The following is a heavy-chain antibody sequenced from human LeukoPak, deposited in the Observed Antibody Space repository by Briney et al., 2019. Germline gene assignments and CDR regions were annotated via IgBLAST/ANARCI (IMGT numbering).Heavy chain of an antibody. J-gene: IGHJ4*02. D-gene: IGHD6-19*01. V-gene: IGHV1-18*04. CDR3: ARVVSVGEQWLVSGFDY. CDR1: GYTFTGYY. CDR2: ISAYNGNT. Sequence: GASVKVSCKASGYTFTGYYMHWVRQAPGQGLEWMGWISAYNGNTNYAQKLQGRVTMTTDTSTSTAYMELRSLRSDDTAVYYCARVVSVGEQWLVSGFDYWGQGTLVTVSS.